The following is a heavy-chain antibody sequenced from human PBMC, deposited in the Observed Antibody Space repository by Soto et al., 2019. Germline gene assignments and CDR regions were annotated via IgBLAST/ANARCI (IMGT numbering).Heavy chain of an antibody. CDR1: GRTFRNFA. V-gene: IGHV3-23*01. CDR2: FNGGGTCT. Sequence: GGSRRLSFSAAGRTFRNFAMDWVRQGPGKGSERVSRFNGGGTCTYYADSVKGWCTASRDNSIITGFLQMSSLGGEDTAVFYFARGHQTVRSIHVVFDSWGQGTLVTVSS. J-gene: IGHJ4*02. D-gene: IGHD2-15*01. CDR3: ARGHQTVRSIHVVFDS.